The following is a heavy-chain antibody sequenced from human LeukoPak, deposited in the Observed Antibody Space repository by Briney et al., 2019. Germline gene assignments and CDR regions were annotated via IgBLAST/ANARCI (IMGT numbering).Heavy chain of an antibody. D-gene: IGHD6-6*01. J-gene: IGHJ4*02. CDR1: GYTFTGYY. CDR3: ARDKWGGMPSSSSDY. Sequence: ASVKVSCKASGYTFTGYYMHWVRQAPGQGLEWMGWINPNSGGTNYAQKFQGRVTMTRDTSISTAYMELSRLRSDDMAVYYCARDKWGGMPSSSSDYWGQGTLVTVSS. CDR2: INPNSGGT. V-gene: IGHV1-2*02.